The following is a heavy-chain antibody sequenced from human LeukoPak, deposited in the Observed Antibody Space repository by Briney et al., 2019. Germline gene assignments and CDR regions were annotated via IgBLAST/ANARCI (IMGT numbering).Heavy chain of an antibody. Sequence: GASVKVSCKVSGYTLTELSMHWVRQAPGKGLEWMGGFDPEDGETIYAQKFQGRVTMTEDTSTDTAYMELSSLRSEDTAVYYCATVGQLVRLTAFDIWGQGTMVAVSS. J-gene: IGHJ3*02. V-gene: IGHV1-24*01. D-gene: IGHD6-6*01. CDR3: ATVGQLVRLTAFDI. CDR1: GYTLTELS. CDR2: FDPEDGET.